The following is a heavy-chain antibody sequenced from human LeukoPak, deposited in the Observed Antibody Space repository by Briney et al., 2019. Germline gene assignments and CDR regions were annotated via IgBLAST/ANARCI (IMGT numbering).Heavy chain of an antibody. Sequence: GGSLRLSCAASGFTFGSYAMHWVRQAPGKGLEWVAVISYDGSNKYYADSVKGRFTISRDNSKNTLYLQMNSLRAEDTAVYYCAKAIWFGELYSPFDYWGQGTLVTVSS. D-gene: IGHD3-10*01. CDR2: ISYDGSNK. J-gene: IGHJ4*02. V-gene: IGHV3-30-3*01. CDR1: GFTFGSYA. CDR3: AKAIWFGELYSPFDY.